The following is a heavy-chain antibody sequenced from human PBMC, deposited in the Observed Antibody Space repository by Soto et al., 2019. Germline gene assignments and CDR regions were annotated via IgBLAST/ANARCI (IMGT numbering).Heavy chain of an antibody. CDR3: ARDGRRGRCSSTSCSDLFDY. CDR2: IKQEGSEE. J-gene: IGHJ4*02. V-gene: IGHV3-7*01. CDR1: GFTFSSYW. Sequence: EVQLVESGGGLVQPGGSLRLSCAASGFTFSSYWMSWVRQAPGKGLEWVANIKQEGSEEYYVDSVTGRFTISRYNAKNSLNLQMNSLRAEVTALYYGARDGRRGRCSSTSCSDLFDYWGQGTLVTVSS. D-gene: IGHD2-2*01.